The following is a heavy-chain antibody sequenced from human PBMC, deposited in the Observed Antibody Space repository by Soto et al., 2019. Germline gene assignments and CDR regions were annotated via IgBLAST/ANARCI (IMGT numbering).Heavy chain of an antibody. J-gene: IGHJ4*02. CDR1: GFTFSTYG. Sequence: QVQLVESGGGVVQPGRSLRLACAASGFTFSTYGMHWVRKAPGKGLEWVAVIRSDGNSKYYADSVKGRFNISRDNSKNTLYLQMSSLRVEDTAIYYCTRDRFSLLRGVFDSWGQGTLVTVSS. V-gene: IGHV3-33*01. D-gene: IGHD3-10*01. CDR3: TRDRFSLLRGVFDS. CDR2: IRSDGNSK.